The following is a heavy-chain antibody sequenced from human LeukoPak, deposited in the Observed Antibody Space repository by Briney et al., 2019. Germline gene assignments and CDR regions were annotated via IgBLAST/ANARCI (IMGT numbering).Heavy chain of an antibody. D-gene: IGHD3-3*01. Sequence: GEPLKISCKGSGYSFTSYWIGWVRQMPGKGLEWMGIIYPGDSDTRYSPSFQGQVTISADKSISTAYLQWSSLKASDTAMYYCARLRRITIFGVATDFDYWGQGTLVTVSS. CDR2: IYPGDSDT. CDR3: ARLRRITIFGVATDFDY. CDR1: GYSFTSYW. V-gene: IGHV5-51*01. J-gene: IGHJ4*02.